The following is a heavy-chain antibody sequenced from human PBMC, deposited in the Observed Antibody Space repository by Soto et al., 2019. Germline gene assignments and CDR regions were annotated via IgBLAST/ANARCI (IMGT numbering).Heavy chain of an antibody. D-gene: IGHD3-16*01. CDR2: ISSSGSTI. V-gene: IGHV3-11*01. J-gene: IGHJ6*03. Sequence: WVSLRLSCADSGCTFSDYYMSWIRQAPGKGLEWVSYISSSGSTIYYADSVKGRFTISRDNAKNSLYLQMNSLRAEDTAVYYCARDPAITAGSYYYYMDVWGKGTTVTVSS. CDR1: GCTFSDYY. CDR3: ARDPAITAGSYYYYMDV.